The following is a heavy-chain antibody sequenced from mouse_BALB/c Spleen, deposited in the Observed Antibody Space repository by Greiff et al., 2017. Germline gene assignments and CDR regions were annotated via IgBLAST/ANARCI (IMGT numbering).Heavy chain of an antibody. Sequence: DVHLVESGGGLVKLGGSLKLSCAASGFTFSSYYMSWVRQTPEKRLELVAAINSNGGSTYYPDTVKGRFTISRDNAKNTLYLQMSSLKSEDTALYYCARDGNYVDYYAMDYWGQGTSVTVSS. V-gene: IGHV5-6-2*01. D-gene: IGHD2-1*01. J-gene: IGHJ4*01. CDR2: INSNGGST. CDR3: ARDGNYVDYYAMDY. CDR1: GFTFSSYY.